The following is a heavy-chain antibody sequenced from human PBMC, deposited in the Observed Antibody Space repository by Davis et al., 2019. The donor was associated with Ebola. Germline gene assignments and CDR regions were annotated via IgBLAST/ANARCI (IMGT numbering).Heavy chain of an antibody. CDR2: IYYSGST. J-gene: IGHJ5*02. CDR3: ARVNYDFWSGYYSSNWFDP. Sequence: SETLSLTCTVSGGSISYYYWNWIRQAPGKGLEWIGDIYYSGSTNYNPSLKSRVTISVDTSKNQFSLKLSSVTAADTAVYYCARVNYDFWSGYYSSNWFDPWGQGTLVTVSS. D-gene: IGHD3-3*01. CDR1: GGSISYYY. V-gene: IGHV4-59*01.